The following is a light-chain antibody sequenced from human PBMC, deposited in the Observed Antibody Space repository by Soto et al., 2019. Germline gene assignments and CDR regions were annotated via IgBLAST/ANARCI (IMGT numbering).Light chain of an antibody. J-gene: IGKJ5*01. CDR3: QQRSNWPEG. Sequence: EIVLTQSPATLSLSPGERATLSCRASQSVSSYLAWYKQKPGQAPRLLIYDASNRATGIPARFSGSGSGTDFTLTISSLEPEDFAVYYCQQRSNWPEGFGQGTRLEIK. CDR1: QSVSSY. V-gene: IGKV3-11*01. CDR2: DAS.